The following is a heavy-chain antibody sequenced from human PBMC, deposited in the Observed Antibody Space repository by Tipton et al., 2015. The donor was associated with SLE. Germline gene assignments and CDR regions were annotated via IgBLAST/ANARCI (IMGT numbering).Heavy chain of an antibody. Sequence: SLRLSCAASGFTFSSYAMTWVRLAPGRGLEWVSTLSGTGGSTYYADSVKGRFTISRDNSKNTLYLQLNSLRAEDTALYYCAKSRQLLSDLHYWGQGTLITVSP. J-gene: IGHJ4*02. D-gene: IGHD2-2*01. CDR2: LSGTGGST. V-gene: IGHV3-23*01. CDR1: GFTFSSYA. CDR3: AKSRQLLSDLHY.